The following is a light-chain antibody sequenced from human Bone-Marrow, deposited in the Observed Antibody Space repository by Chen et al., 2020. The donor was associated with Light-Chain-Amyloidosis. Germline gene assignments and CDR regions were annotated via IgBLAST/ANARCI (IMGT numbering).Light chain of an antibody. CDR3: QQSYSMPWT. V-gene: IGKV1-39*01. CDR1: QTITLSRAGQTIYSY. CDR2: AAS. Sequence: DIQLTQSPSSLFAFVGDRITLTCRAGQTITLSRAGQTIYSYLNWYQQKPGKAPKLLIYAASSLQSGVPSRFSGSGSGTDFTLTISSLQPEDFATYYCQQSYSMPWTFGQGTKVEIK. J-gene: IGKJ1*01.